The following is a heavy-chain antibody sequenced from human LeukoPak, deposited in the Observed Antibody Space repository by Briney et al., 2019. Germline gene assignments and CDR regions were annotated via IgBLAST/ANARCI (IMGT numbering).Heavy chain of an antibody. CDR1: GGSISSYY. J-gene: IGHJ4*02. CDR2: IYSSGST. Sequence: PSETLSLTCTVSGGSISSYYWSWIRQSAGKGLEWIGRIYSSGSTNYNPSLKSRVTISVDTSKNQFSLKLSSVTAADTAVYYCARDGPDNYYDSSAYYYSIWGQGTLVTVSS. D-gene: IGHD3-22*01. CDR3: ARDGPDNYYDSSAYYYSI. V-gene: IGHV4-4*07.